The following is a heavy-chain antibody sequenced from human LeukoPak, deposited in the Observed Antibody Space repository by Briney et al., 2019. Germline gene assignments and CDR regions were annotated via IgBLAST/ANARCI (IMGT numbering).Heavy chain of an antibody. V-gene: IGHV3-74*03. D-gene: IGHD2-8*01. CDR2: ISDDGSIT. CDR3: ARRFYQTNVYDRHFDH. CDR1: GFTFSRDW. J-gene: IGHJ4*02. Sequence: PGGSLRLSCAASGFTFSRDWMHWVRQAPGKGPEWVSRISDDGSITTYADSVQGRFTISRDNAKSTMFLQVNSLRAEDTAVYFCARRFYQTNVYDRHFDHWGQGILVTVSS.